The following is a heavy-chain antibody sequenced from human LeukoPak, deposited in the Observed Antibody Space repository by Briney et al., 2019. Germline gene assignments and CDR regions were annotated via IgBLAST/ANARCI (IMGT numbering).Heavy chain of an antibody. CDR2: IYYSGST. V-gene: IGHV4-59*01. D-gene: IGHD2-21*01. Sequence: SETLSLTCTVSGGSISSYYWSWIRQPPGKGLEWIGYIYYSGSTNYNPSLKSRVTISVDTSKNQFSLKLSSVTAADTAVYYCARGDYYYYYYYIDVWGKGTTVTFSS. J-gene: IGHJ6*03. CDR1: GGSISSYY. CDR3: ARGDYYYYYYYIDV.